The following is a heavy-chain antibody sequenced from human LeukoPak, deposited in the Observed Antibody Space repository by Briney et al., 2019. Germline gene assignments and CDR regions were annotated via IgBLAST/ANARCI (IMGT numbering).Heavy chain of an antibody. D-gene: IGHD3-9*01. CDR1: GYTFTSYD. Sequence: ASVKVSCKASGYTFTSYDINWVRQATGQGLEWMGWMNPNSDNTGYAQKFQGRVTITRNTSISTAYMELSSLRSEDTAVYYCARESYDILTGYYRTTNWFDPWGQGTLVTVSS. CDR2: MNPNSDNT. V-gene: IGHV1-8*03. CDR3: ARESYDILTGYYRTTNWFDP. J-gene: IGHJ5*02.